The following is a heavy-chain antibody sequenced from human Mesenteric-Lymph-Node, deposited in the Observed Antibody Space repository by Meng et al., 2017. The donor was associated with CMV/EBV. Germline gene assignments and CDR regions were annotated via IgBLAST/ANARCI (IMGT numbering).Heavy chain of an antibody. V-gene: IGHV4-31*03. CDR3: ARERLVTANDY. J-gene: IGHJ4*02. Sequence: CTVYGGSISSAGYYWNWIRQHPGKGLEWIGYIHYSGTTSYNPSLKSRITMSVDSSKNQFSLKLTSVTVADTAMYFCARERLVTANDYWGPGTLVTVSS. CDR1: GGSISSAGYY. CDR2: IHYSGTT. D-gene: IGHD2-21*02.